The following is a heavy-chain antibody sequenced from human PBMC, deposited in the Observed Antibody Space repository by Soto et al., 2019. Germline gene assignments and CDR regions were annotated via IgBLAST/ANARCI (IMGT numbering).Heavy chain of an antibody. D-gene: IGHD3-3*01. Sequence: GGSLRLSCAASGYTFSDYYMSWIRQAPGKGLEWISYIDTSGTKIYYADSVKGRFTITRDNAKNSLYLEMNSLRDEDTAVYYCASHYDMWSGYLSPVDYWGQETLVTVSS. V-gene: IGHV3-11*01. J-gene: IGHJ4*02. CDR1: GYTFSDYY. CDR3: ASHYDMWSGYLSPVDY. CDR2: IDTSGTKI.